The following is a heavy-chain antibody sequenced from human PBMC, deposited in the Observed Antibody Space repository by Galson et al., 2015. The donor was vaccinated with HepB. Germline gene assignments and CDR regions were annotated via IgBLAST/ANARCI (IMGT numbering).Heavy chain of an antibody. CDR2: IKEDGDDK. Sequence: SLRLSCAASGFTFSNYWMSWVRQAPGKGLEWVANIKEDGDDKNYADSVKGRFTISRDNAKSSLYLQMNSLKVEDTAFYYCARDSLVYSFSHGFSCWGQGTLVTVSS. CDR3: ARDSLVYSFSHGFSC. D-gene: IGHD2-15*01. CDR1: GFTFSNYW. J-gene: IGHJ4*02. V-gene: IGHV3-7*01.